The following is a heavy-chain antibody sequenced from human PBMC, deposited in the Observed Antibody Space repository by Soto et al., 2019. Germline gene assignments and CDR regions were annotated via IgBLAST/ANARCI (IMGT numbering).Heavy chain of an antibody. CDR3: EREAGAGNYCQGMAV. V-gene: IGHV5-51*01. CDR2: IYPGDSDT. J-gene: IGHJ6*02. CDR1: GYXFTRSW. Sequence: PGASLKXSCKGSGYXFTRSWSCWLRXINGKGLECMGIIYPGDSDTRYSPSFQGQVTISADKSISTAYLQWSSLKASDTAMVYCEREAGAGNYCQGMAVWVHGTTDTVSS. D-gene: IGHD3-22*01.